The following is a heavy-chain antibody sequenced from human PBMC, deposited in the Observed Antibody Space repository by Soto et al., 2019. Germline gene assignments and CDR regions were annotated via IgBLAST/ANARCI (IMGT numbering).Heavy chain of an antibody. Sequence: SQTLSLTCAISGDSVSSNSAAWNWIRRSPSRGLEWLGRTYYRSKWYNDYAVSVKSRIPINPDTSKNQFSLQLKAVSPGDTAVYYCARERAGCSSTSSYNWFDPWGQGTLVTVSS. J-gene: IGHJ5*02. CDR3: ARERAGCSSTSSYNWFDP. D-gene: IGHD2-2*01. CDR2: TYYRSKWYN. CDR1: GDSVSSNSAA. V-gene: IGHV6-1*01.